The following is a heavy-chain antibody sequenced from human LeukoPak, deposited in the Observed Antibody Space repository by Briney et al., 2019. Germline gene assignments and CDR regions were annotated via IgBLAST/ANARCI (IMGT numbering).Heavy chain of an antibody. CDR2: IIPVFDRP. D-gene: IGHD1-26*01. J-gene: IGHJ3*01. CDR3: ARDAQWELRAFDV. V-gene: IGHV1-69*06. CDR1: GGTFSSYG. Sequence: SVKVSCKASGGTFSSYGISWVRQAPGQGLEWMGGIIPVFDRPTYAQKFEGRVAITADKSTNTTYMEISSLTSDDTAVYYCARDAQWELRAFDVWGQGTMVIVSS.